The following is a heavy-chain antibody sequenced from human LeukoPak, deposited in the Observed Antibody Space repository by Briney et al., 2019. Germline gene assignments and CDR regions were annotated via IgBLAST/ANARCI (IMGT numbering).Heavy chain of an antibody. CDR3: ARGVSRYCSGGSCYYFDY. Sequence: GGSLRLSCAASGFSFSSYAMTWARQAPVKGLEWVSAISGDGTRTYYADSVKGRFTISRDNSKNTLYLQMNSLRAEDTAVYYCARGVSRYCSGGSCYYFDYWGQGTLVTVSS. CDR1: GFSFSSYA. D-gene: IGHD2-15*01. V-gene: IGHV3-23*01. J-gene: IGHJ4*02. CDR2: ISGDGTRT.